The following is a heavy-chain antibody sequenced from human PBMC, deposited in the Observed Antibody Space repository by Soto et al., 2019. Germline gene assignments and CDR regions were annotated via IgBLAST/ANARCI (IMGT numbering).Heavy chain of an antibody. D-gene: IGHD6-19*01. V-gene: IGHV3-21*01. CDR2: ISSSSIYI. CDR1: GFTFSSYS. CDR3: ARDRLSSGWRFRSYYYGMDV. J-gene: IGHJ6*02. Sequence: GGSLRLSCAASGFTFSSYSMNWVRQAPGKGLEWVSSISSSSIYIYYADSVKGRFTISRDNAKNSLYLQMNSLRAEDTAVYCCARDRLSSGWRFRSYYYGMDVWGQGTTVTVSS.